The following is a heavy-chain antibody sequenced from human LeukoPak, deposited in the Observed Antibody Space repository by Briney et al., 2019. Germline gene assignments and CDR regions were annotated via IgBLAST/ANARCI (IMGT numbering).Heavy chain of an antibody. Sequence: PSETLSLTCAVYGGSFSGYYWSWIRQPPGKGLEWIGEINHSGSTNYNPSLESRVTISVDTSKNQFSLKLSSVTAADTAVYYCARGSIVVVPAAIFDYWGQGTLVTVSS. J-gene: IGHJ4*02. CDR3: ARGSIVVVPAAIFDY. CDR2: INHSGST. CDR1: GGSFSGYY. V-gene: IGHV4-34*01. D-gene: IGHD2-2*01.